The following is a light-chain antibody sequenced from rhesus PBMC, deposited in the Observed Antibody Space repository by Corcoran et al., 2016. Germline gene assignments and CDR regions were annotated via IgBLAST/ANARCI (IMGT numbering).Light chain of an antibody. CDR1: QGISSW. V-gene: IGKV1-21*01. Sequence: DIQMTQSPSSLSASVGDRVTITCRASQGISSWLAWYQQKPGKAPKLLIYKASSLQSGVPTTVSGSATGKDFTLPISSLQPEDFSTYSCQQYNSAPPLTFGHGTKVEIK. J-gene: IGKJ1*01. CDR2: KAS. CDR3: QQYNSAPPLT.